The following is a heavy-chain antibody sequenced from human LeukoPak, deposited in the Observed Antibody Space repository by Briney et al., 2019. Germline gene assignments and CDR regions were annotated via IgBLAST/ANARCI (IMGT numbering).Heavy chain of an antibody. CDR1: GFTFSSYA. Sequence: GGSLRLSCAASGFTFSSYAMHWVRQAPGKGLEWVANIEQDGSEKYYVDSVKGRFTISRDNAKNSLYLQMNSLRAEDTAVYYCARWTPTTVDAFDIWGQGTMVTVSS. CDR2: IEQDGSEK. D-gene: IGHD4-17*01. CDR3: ARWTPTTVDAFDI. V-gene: IGHV3-7*01. J-gene: IGHJ3*02.